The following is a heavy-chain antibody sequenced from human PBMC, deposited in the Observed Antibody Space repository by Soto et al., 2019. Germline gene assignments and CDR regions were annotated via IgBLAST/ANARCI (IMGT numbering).Heavy chain of an antibody. J-gene: IGHJ4*02. CDR2: ISGSGGST. CDR1: GFTFSSYS. V-gene: IGHV3-23*01. Sequence: PGGSLSLSCAASGFTFSSYSMSWVRQAPGKGLEWVSAISGSGGSTYYADSVKGRFTISRDNSKNTLYLQMNSLRAEDTAVYYCAKDYDILTGLDGFDYWGQGTLVTVSS. CDR3: AKDYDILTGLDGFDY. D-gene: IGHD3-9*01.